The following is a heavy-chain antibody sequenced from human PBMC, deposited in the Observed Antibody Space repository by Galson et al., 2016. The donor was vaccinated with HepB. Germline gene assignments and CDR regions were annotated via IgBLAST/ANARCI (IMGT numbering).Heavy chain of an antibody. CDR3: ARTSYRECTGTRCVNFRYYYYYMDV. Sequence: SLRLSCAASGFSFSSYSMNWVRQAPGKGLEWVSSISSSSSYIYYADSVKGRFTISGDNAKNSLYLQMNSLTAEDTAVYFCARTSYRECTGTRCVNFRYYYYYMDVWGKGTTVTFSS. CDR1: GFSFSSYS. V-gene: IGHV3-21*04. CDR2: ISSSSSYI. J-gene: IGHJ6*03. D-gene: IGHD2-2*01.